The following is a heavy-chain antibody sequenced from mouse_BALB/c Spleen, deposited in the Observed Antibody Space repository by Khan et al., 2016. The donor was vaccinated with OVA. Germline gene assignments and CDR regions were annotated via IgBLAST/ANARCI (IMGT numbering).Heavy chain of an antibody. Sequence: QIQLVQSGPELKKPGETVKISCKAFGYTFKDYVMNWVKQSPGEGLKWMGWMNTYTGEPTYADDFEGRFAFTLETYANTAYLQSSSLKDEDTATYFCVRVHGGYWGQGTALTVSA. V-gene: IGHV9-3-1*01. J-gene: IGHJ2*01. CDR3: VRVHGGY. CDR1: GYTFKDYV. CDR2: MNTYTGEP.